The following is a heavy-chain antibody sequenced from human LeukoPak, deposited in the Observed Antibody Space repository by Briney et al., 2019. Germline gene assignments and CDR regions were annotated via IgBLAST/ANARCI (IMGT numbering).Heavy chain of an antibody. Sequence: GGSLRLSCAASGFTFSSYDINWVRQAPGKGLEWVSYISSSGSTIYYADSVEGRFTISRDNAKNSLYLQMNSLRAEDTAVYYCARGTQSPVSGYFDFWGQGTLVTVSS. D-gene: IGHD3-10*01. CDR2: ISSSGSTI. V-gene: IGHV3-48*03. J-gene: IGHJ4*02. CDR3: ARGTQSPVSGYFDF. CDR1: GFTFSSYD.